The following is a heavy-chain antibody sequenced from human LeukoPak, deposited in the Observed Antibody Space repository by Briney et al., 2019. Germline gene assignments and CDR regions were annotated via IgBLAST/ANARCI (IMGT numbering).Heavy chain of an antibody. CDR2: ISGSGASI. CDR1: GFTFSTYV. V-gene: IGHV3-23*01. J-gene: IGHJ3*02. D-gene: IGHD2-2*01. Sequence: TGGSLRLSCATSGFTFSTYVMTWVRQAPGKGLEWVPTISGSGASIYYADSVKGRFTISRDNSKNTLYLQMNSLRAEDTAVYYCAKDGGNYQLPHDAFDIWGQGTMVTVSS. CDR3: AKDGGNYQLPHDAFDI.